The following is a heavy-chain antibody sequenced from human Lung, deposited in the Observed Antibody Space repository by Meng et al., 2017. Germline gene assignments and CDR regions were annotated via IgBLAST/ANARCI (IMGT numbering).Heavy chain of an antibody. CDR3: ARDLKPEGIATEYLDY. CDR2: ISVHNGNT. V-gene: IGHV1-18*01. Sequence: QVQVVQSGAEVRNPGASVKVSCKTSGYTFIRHGITWVRQAPGQGLEWMGWISVHNGNTNYAEKFQGRVTMTTDTSMNTAYMELRSLTSDDTAVYYCARDLKPEGIATEYLDYWGQGTLVTVSS. J-gene: IGHJ4*02. D-gene: IGHD6-13*01. CDR1: GYTFIRHG.